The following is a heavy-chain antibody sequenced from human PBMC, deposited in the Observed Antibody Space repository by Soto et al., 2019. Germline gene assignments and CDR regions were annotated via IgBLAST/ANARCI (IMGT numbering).Heavy chain of an antibody. J-gene: IGHJ3*02. CDR1: GYTFTSYA. CDR2: INAGNGNT. V-gene: IGHV1-3*01. D-gene: IGHD6-19*01. Sequence: ASVKVSCKACGYTFTSYAMHWVRQAPGQRLEWMGWINAGNGNTKYSQKLQGRVTITRDTSASTAYMELSSLRSEDTAVYYCARSQWLAHDAFDIWGQGTMVTVSS. CDR3: ARSQWLAHDAFDI.